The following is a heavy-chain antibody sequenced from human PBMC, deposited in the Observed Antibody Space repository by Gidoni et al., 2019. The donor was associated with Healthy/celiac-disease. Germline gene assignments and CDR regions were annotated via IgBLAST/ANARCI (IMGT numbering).Heavy chain of an antibody. Sequence: QVQLMESGGGVVQPGRSLRLSCAAYGFTFSSYGMHWVRQAPGKGLEWVAVIWYDGSNKYYADSVKGRFTISRDNSKNTLYLQMNSLRAEDTAVYYCARDAVERGCFDYWGQGTLVTVSS. J-gene: IGHJ4*02. D-gene: IGHD1-1*01. CDR3: ARDAVERGCFDY. CDR2: IWYDGSNK. V-gene: IGHV3-33*01. CDR1: GFTFSSYG.